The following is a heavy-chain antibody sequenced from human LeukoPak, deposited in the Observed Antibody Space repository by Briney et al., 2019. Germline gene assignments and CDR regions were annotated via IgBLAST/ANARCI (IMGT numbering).Heavy chain of an antibody. Sequence: SETLSLTCTVSGGSISSSSYYWGWIRQPPGKGLEWIGSIYYSGSTYYNPSLKSRVTISVDTSKNQFSLKLSSVTAADTAVYYCARHPDHVYSNDGAFDIWGQGTVVTVSS. J-gene: IGHJ3*02. CDR3: ARHPDHVYSNDGAFDI. D-gene: IGHD4-11*01. V-gene: IGHV4-39*01. CDR1: GGSISSSSYY. CDR2: IYYSGST.